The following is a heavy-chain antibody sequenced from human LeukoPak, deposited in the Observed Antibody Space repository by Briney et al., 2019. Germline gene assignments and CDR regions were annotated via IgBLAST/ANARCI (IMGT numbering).Heavy chain of an antibody. J-gene: IGHJ6*03. V-gene: IGHV4-38-2*02. Sequence: SETLSLTCTVSGYSISSGYYWGWIRQPPGKGLEWIGSIYHSGSTYYNPSLKSRVTISVDTSKNQFSLKLSSVTAADTAVYYCARAVSPFGRNYYYYYYMDVWGKGTRSPSP. CDR1: GYSISSGYY. D-gene: IGHD3-10*01. CDR3: ARAVSPFGRNYYYYYYMDV. CDR2: IYHSGST.